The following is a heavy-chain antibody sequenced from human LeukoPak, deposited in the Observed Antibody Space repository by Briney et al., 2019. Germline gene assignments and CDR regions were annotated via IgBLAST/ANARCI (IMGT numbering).Heavy chain of an antibody. CDR3: ARSVSYYYDSSARGAFDI. CDR1: GYSISSGYY. CDR2: IYHSGST. J-gene: IGHJ3*02. Sequence: SETLSLTCTVSGYSISSGYYWGWIRQPPGKGLEWIGSIYHSGSTYYNPSLKSRVTISVDTSKNQFSLKLSSVTAADTAVYYCARSVSYYYDSSARGAFDIWGQGTMVTVSS. D-gene: IGHD3-22*01. V-gene: IGHV4-38-2*02.